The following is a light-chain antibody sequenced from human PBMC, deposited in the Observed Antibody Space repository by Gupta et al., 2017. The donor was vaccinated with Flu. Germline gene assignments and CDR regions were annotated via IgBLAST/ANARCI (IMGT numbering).Light chain of an antibody. CDR1: ITNIGSNE. V-gene: IGLV1-44*01. Sequence: QSVLTQPPSESGTPGQRVAISSSASITNIGSNELNWYQQLPGTAPKLLIYGNSQRPSGVPDRFSGSKSGTSASLAISGLQSEDEADYYCAAWDDSLSGHYVFGTGTKVTVL. CDR2: GNS. J-gene: IGLJ1*01. CDR3: AAWDDSLSGHYV.